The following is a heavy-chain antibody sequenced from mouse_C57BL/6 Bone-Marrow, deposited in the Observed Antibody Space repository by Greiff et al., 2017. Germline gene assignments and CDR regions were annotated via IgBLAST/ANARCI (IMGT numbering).Heavy chain of an antibody. D-gene: IGHD1-1*01. CDR3: AREDYGSSYHFDY. V-gene: IGHV1-7*01. CDR1: GYTFTSYW. J-gene: IGHJ2*01. CDR2: INPSSGYT. Sequence: VKLVESGAELAKPGASVKLSCKASGYTFTSYWMHWVKQRPGQGLEWIGYINPSSGYTKYNQKFKDKATLTADKSSSTAYMQLSSLTYEDSAVYYCAREDYGSSYHFDYWGQGTTLTVSS.